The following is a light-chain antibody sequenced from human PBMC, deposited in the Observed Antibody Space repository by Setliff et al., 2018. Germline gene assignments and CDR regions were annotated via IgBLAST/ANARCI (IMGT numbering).Light chain of an antibody. V-gene: IGKV3-11*01. CDR1: QDISIY. J-gene: IGKJ5*01. Sequence: DTVLTQSPATLSLSPGERATLSCRASQDISIYLAWYQQKPGQAPRLLIYDTSHRATGIPARFSGSGSGTDFTLTISSLEPDDVAIYYCQQRKNWPPHTFGQGTRLEIK. CDR2: DTS. CDR3: QQRKNWPPHT.